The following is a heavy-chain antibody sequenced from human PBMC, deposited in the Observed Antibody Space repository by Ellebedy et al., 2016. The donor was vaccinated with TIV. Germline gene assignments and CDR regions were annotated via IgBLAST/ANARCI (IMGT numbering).Heavy chain of an antibody. V-gene: IGHV3-23*01. CDR3: AKGADYDSSGYYYRRHFQH. Sequence: PGGSLRLSCAASGFTFSSYAMSRVRQAPGKGLEWVSAISGSGGSTYYADSVKGRFTISRDNSKNTLYLQMNSLRAEDTAVYYCAKGADYDSSGYYYRRHFQHWGQGTLVTVSS. D-gene: IGHD3-22*01. CDR2: ISGSGGST. J-gene: IGHJ1*01. CDR1: GFTFSSYA.